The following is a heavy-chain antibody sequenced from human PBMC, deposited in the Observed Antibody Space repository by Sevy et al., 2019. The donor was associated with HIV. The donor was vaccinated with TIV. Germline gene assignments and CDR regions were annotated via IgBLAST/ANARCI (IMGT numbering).Heavy chain of an antibody. CDR1: GFTFSSHW. CDR2: INSNGTIT. V-gene: IGHV3-74*01. CDR3: ARGQLLQFLEWPSYGLDV. D-gene: IGHD3-3*01. Sequence: GGSLRLSCAVSGFTFSSHWMFWVRQAPGKGLVWVSHINSNGTITNYADSVKGRFAISRDNTKNTIYLQMNSLRAEDTAVYYCARGQLLQFLEWPSYGLDVWGQGTTVTVSS. J-gene: IGHJ6*02.